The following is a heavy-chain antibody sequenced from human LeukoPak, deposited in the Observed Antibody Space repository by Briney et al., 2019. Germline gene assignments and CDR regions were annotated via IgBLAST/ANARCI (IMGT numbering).Heavy chain of an antibody. CDR2: VHREVTTT. Sequence: QPGRSLRLSCAASGFTFNTYWMHWVRQAPGKGLVWVARVHREVTTTAYADSVKGRFTISRDNAKNKLYLQMTNLRAEDTAVYYCARDADWILFDYWGRGTLVTVSS. CDR3: ARDADWILFDY. D-gene: IGHD3/OR15-3a*01. V-gene: IGHV3-74*03. J-gene: IGHJ4*02. CDR1: GFTFNTYW.